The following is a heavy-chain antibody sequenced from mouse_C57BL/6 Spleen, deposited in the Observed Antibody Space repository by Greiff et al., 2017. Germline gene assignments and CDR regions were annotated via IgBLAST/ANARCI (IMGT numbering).Heavy chain of an antibody. CDR3: ANDYDVRYFDV. J-gene: IGHJ1*03. CDR1: GYTFTDYY. D-gene: IGHD2-4*01. V-gene: IGHV1-26*01. CDR2: INPNNGGT. Sequence: VQLQQSGPELVKPGASVKISCKASGYTFTDYYMNWVKQSHGKSLEWIGDINPNNGGTSYNQKFKGKATLTVDKSSSTAYMELRSLTSEDSAVYYCANDYDVRYFDVWGTGTTVTVSS.